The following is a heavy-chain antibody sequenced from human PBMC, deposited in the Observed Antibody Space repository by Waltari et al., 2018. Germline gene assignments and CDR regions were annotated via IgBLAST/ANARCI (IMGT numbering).Heavy chain of an antibody. D-gene: IGHD5-12*01. CDR2: INHSGST. CDR1: GGSFSGYY. J-gene: IGHJ2*01. CDR3: ARPGEMATIDWYFDL. Sequence: QVQLQQWGAGLLKPSETLSLTCAVYGGSFSGYYWSWIRQPPGKGLEWIGEINHSGSTNYNPSLKSRVTISVDTSKNQFSLKLSSVTAADTAVYYCARPGEMATIDWYFDLWGRGTLVTVSS. V-gene: IGHV4-34*01.